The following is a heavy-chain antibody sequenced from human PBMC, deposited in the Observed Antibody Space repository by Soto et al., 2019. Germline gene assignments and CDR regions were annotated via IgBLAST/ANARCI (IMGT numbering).Heavy chain of an antibody. V-gene: IGHV3-11*01. CDR1: GFTFSDYY. Sequence: GGSLRLSCAASGFTFSDYYMSWIRQAPGKGLEWVSYISSSGSTIYYADSVKGRFTTSRDNAKNSLYLQMNSLRAEDTAVYYCARDSWSGYYNDYWGQGTLVTVSS. CDR3: ARDSWSGYYNDY. D-gene: IGHD3-3*01. J-gene: IGHJ4*02. CDR2: ISSSGSTI.